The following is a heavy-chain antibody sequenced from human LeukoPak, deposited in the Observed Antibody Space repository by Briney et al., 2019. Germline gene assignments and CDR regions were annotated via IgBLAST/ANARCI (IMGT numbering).Heavy chain of an antibody. V-gene: IGHV1-8*03. CDR2: MNTNSGYT. Sequence: ASVKVSCKASGYTFTSYAMNWVRQAPGQGLEWMGWMNTNSGYTGYAQKFQGRVTITRNTSISTAYMELSSLRSDDTAVYYCARGQLRLRHRGFDPWGQGTLVTVSS. CDR1: GYTFTSYA. CDR3: ARGQLRLRHRGFDP. D-gene: IGHD4-17*01. J-gene: IGHJ5*02.